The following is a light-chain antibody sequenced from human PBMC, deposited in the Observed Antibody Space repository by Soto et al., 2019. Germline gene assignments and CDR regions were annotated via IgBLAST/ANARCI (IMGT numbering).Light chain of an antibody. V-gene: IGKV1-5*01. CDR3: QQYNSYSLT. Sequence: DIQMTQSPSTLSASVGDRVTITCRASQSISSWLAWYQQKPGKAPKLLIYDASSLESGVPSRFGGSGPGTEFTLTISSLQPDDFATYYCQQYNSYSLTFGQGTKVEIK. CDR1: QSISSW. J-gene: IGKJ1*01. CDR2: DAS.